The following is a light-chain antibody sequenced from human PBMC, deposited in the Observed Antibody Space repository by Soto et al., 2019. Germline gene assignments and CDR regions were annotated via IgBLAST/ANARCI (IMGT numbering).Light chain of an antibody. CDR1: NSNIGSNN. V-gene: IGLV1-44*01. CDR2: YDN. J-gene: IGLJ1*01. CDR3: AAWDDSLNGRV. Sequence: QSVLPQPPSASGTPGHRVTISCSGSNSNIGSNNVNWYQQLPGTAPKLLIYYDNLRHSGVPDRISGAKSGTSASLAISGLQSDDEADYYCAAWDDSLNGRVFGTGTKVTVL.